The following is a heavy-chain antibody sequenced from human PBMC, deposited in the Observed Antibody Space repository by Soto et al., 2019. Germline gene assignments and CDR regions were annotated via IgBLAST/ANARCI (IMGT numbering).Heavy chain of an antibody. Sequence: EVELLESGGGLVQPGGSLRPSCEASGFTFTRFSISWVRQAPGKGLEWVSAISGSGGATYYADSVKGRFTISRDNSKNALYLQMNSLRAEDTALYYCAKSFYYDATGSLISHAFDIWGQGTMVTVSS. D-gene: IGHD3-22*01. V-gene: IGHV3-23*01. J-gene: IGHJ3*02. CDR1: GFTFTRFS. CDR3: AKSFYYDATGSLISHAFDI. CDR2: ISGSGGAT.